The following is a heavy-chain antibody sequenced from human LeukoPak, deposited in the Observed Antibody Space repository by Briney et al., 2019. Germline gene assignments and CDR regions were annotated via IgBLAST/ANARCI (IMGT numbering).Heavy chain of an antibody. V-gene: IGHV4-31*11. CDR3: ARDRARGMVRVLDY. Sequence: KPSETLSLTCAVYGGSFSGYYWSWIRQHPGKGLEWIGYIYYSGSTYYNPSLKSRVTISVDTSKNQFSLRLSFVTAADTAVYYCARDRARGMVRVLDYWGQGTLVTVSS. D-gene: IGHD3-10*01. CDR2: IYYSGST. J-gene: IGHJ4*02. CDR1: GGSFSGYY.